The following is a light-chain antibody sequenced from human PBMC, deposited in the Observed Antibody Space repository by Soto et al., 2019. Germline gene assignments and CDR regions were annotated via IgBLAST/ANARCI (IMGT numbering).Light chain of an antibody. J-gene: IGKJ4*01. CDR3: QLRSNWPSLT. CDR2: DAS. CDR1: QSVSSSY. Sequence: IVLTQSPGTLSLSPGERATLSCRASQSVSSSYLAWYQQKPGQAPRLLIYDASNRAAGVPARFSGSASGTDFTLTISSLEPEDFAIYYCQLRSNWPSLTFGGGTKVDIK. V-gene: IGKV3D-20*02.